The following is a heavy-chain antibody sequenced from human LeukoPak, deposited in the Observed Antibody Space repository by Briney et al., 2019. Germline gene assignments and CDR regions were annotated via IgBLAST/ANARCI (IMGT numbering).Heavy chain of an antibody. CDR3: ARDYCSSTSCYYFDY. CDR2: ISSSSSYI. Sequence: GGSLRLSCAASGFTFSSYAMNWVRQAPGKGLEWVSSISSSSSYIYYADSVKGRFTISRDNAKNSLYLQMNSLRAEDTAVYYCARDYCSSTSCYYFDYWGQGTLVTVSS. CDR1: GFTFSSYA. D-gene: IGHD2-2*01. J-gene: IGHJ4*02. V-gene: IGHV3-21*01.